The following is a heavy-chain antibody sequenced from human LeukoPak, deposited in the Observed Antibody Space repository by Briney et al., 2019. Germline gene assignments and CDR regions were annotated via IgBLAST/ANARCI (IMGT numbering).Heavy chain of an antibody. J-gene: IGHJ4*02. CDR1: GFTFSSYE. V-gene: IGHV3-30*02. Sequence: GGSLRLSCAASGFTFSSYEMNWVRQAPGKGLEWVAFIRYDGSNEYYADPVKGRFTISRDNSKNTLYVQMNSLRAEDTAVYYCAKDLLLMMTFGGVVDYWGQGTLVTVSS. CDR2: IRYDGSNE. D-gene: IGHD3-16*01. CDR3: AKDLLLMMTFGGVVDY.